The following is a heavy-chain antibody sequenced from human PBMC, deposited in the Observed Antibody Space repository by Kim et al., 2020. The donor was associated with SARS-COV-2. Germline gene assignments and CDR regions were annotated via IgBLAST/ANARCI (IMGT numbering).Heavy chain of an antibody. CDR2: INPNSGGT. CDR3: ARDAGYCSSGSCYPTPGAFDI. Sequence: ASVKVSCKASGYTFTGYYMHWVRQAPGQGLEWMGRINPNSGGTNYAQKFQGRVTMTRDTSISTAYMELSRLRSDDTAVYYCARDAGYCSSGSCYPTPGAFDIWGQGTMVTVSS. CDR1: GYTFTGYY. D-gene: IGHD2-15*01. J-gene: IGHJ3*02. V-gene: IGHV1-2*06.